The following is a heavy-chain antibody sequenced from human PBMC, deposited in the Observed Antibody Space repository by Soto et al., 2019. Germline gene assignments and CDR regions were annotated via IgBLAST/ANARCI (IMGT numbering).Heavy chain of an antibody. V-gene: IGHV5-51*01. J-gene: IGHJ4*02. Sequence: PGESLKISCQCSGYTFSNFWIGWVRQLPGQGLEWMGIIYPGDHETRYSPSFLGKVTISAEKSINTAYLQWSSLEASDSAFYFCGRSTRSSTYFDVWGQGAVVTVSS. CDR3: GRSTRSSTYFDV. CDR2: IYPGDHET. CDR1: GYTFSNFW. D-gene: IGHD6-13*01.